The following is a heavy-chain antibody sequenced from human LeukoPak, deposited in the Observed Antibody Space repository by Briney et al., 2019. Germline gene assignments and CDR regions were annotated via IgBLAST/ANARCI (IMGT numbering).Heavy chain of an antibody. V-gene: IGHV1-18*01. CDR3: ARDDNWNYSSEAHYSHPNFDY. Sequence: ASVKVSCKASGYTFTSYGISWVRQAPGQGLEWMGWISAYKGNTNYAQKLQGRVTMTTDTSTSTAYMELRSLRSDDTAVYYCARDDNWNYSSEAHYSHPNFDYWGQGTLVTVSS. CDR2: ISAYKGNT. CDR1: GYTFTSYG. J-gene: IGHJ4*02. D-gene: IGHD1-7*01.